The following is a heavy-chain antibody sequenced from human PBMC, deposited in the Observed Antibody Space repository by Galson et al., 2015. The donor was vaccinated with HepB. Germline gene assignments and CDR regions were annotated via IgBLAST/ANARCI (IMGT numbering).Heavy chain of an antibody. J-gene: IGHJ6*02. CDR2: ISYDGSNK. CDR3: AKMGRGSVVPAAFYGMDV. V-gene: IGHV3-30*18. D-gene: IGHD2-2*01. Sequence: SLRLSCAASGFTFSSYGMHWVRQAPGKGLEWEALISYDGSNKYYADSVKGRFTISRDNSKNTLYLQMNSLRAEDTAVYYCAKMGRGSVVPAAFYGMDVWGQGTTVTVSS. CDR1: GFTFSSYG.